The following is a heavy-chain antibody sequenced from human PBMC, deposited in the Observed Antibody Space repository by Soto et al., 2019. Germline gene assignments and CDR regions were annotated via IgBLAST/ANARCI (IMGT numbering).Heavy chain of an antibody. J-gene: IGHJ6*02. Sequence: QVQLVQSGAEVKKPGSSVKVSCKASGGTFSSYAISWVRQAPGQWLEWMGGIIPIFGTANYAQKFQGRVTITADDSTSTAYMELSSLRSEDTAVYYCARVSEAVGYYYYGMDVWGQGTTVTVSS. CDR1: GGTFSSYA. V-gene: IGHV1-69*01. CDR2: IIPIFGTA. CDR3: ARVSEAVGYYYYGMDV.